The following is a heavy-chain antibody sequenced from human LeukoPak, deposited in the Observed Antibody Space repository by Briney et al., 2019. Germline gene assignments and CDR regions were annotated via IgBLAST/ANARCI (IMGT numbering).Heavy chain of an antibody. CDR2: IYPGDSDT. D-gene: IGHD6-19*01. CDR1: GYSFTSYW. CDR3: ARRIAVTGFDY. J-gene: IGHJ4*02. Sequence: GESLKISCKGSGYSFTSYWIVWVRQMPGKGLEWMGIIYPGDSDTRYSPSFQGRVTISADKSISTAYLQWSSLKASDTAMYYCARRIAVTGFDYWGQGTLVTVSS. V-gene: IGHV5-51*01.